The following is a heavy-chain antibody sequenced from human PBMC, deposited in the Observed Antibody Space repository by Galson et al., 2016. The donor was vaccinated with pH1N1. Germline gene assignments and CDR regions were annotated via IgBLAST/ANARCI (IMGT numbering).Heavy chain of an antibody. Sequence: LRLSCAVSGFTFRSYAMNWARQAPGKGPEWVSVISGGGTIHYADSVRGRFTISRDNSNNTVYLQMNSLRAEDTGVYYCAKDKRSGWSVVGGFMDHWGQGTLVTVSS. J-gene: IGHJ4*02. CDR3: AKDKRSGWSVVGGFMDH. D-gene: IGHD6-19*01. CDR2: ISGGGTI. CDR1: GFTFRSYA. V-gene: IGHV3-23*01.